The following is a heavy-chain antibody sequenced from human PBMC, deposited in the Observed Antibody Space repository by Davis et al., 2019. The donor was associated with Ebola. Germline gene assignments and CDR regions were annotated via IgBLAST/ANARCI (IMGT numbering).Heavy chain of an antibody. V-gene: IGHV3-7*01. CDR1: GFTFSSYW. CDR2: IKQDGSEK. J-gene: IGHJ4*02. Sequence: GGSLRLSCAASGFTFSSYWMHWVRQAPGKGLEWVANIKQDGSEKYYVDSVKGRFTISRDNAKNSLYLQMNSLRAEDTAVYYCARERWLRTGFFDYWGQGTLVTVSS. CDR3: ARERWLRTGFFDY. D-gene: IGHD5-12*01.